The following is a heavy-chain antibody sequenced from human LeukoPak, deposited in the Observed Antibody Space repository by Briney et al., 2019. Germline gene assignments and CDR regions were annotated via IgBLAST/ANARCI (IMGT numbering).Heavy chain of an antibody. D-gene: IGHD6-19*01. Sequence: SETLSLTCTVSGGSISSSGYYWGWIRQPPGKGLEWVGSVYYTGSTFYNPSLKSRVTTSVDTSKNHFPLNLSSVTAADTAVYYCARLSSGWSRWGQGTLVTVSS. J-gene: IGHJ4*02. CDR3: ARLSSGWSR. CDR2: VYYTGST. V-gene: IGHV4-39*02. CDR1: GGSISSSGYY.